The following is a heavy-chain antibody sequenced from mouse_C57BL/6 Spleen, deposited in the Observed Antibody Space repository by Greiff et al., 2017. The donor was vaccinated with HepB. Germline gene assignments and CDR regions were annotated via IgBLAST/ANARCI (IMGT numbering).Heavy chain of an antibody. Sequence: EVQLQQSGPELVKPGASVKISCKASGYTFTDYYMNWVKQSHGKSLEWIGDINPNNGGTSYNQKFKGKATLTVDKSSSTAYMELRSLTSEDSAVYYCARYGYVYYYAMDYWGQGTSVTVSS. D-gene: IGHD2-2*01. CDR1: GYTFTDYY. CDR2: INPNNGGT. CDR3: ARYGYVYYYAMDY. V-gene: IGHV1-26*01. J-gene: IGHJ4*01.